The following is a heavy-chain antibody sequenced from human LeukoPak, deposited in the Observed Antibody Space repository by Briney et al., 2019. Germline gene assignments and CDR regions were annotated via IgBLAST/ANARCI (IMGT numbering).Heavy chain of an antibody. V-gene: IGHV3-7*03. Sequence: GGSLRLSCAASGFTFSSYWISWVRQAPGKGLEWVANIKQDGSEKYYVDSVKGRLTISRDNAKNSLYLQMNSLRAEDTAVYYCARDWPLFGELFNWGQGTLVTVSS. CDR1: GFTFSSYW. CDR2: IKQDGSEK. CDR3: ARDWPLFGELFN. D-gene: IGHD3-10*02. J-gene: IGHJ4*02.